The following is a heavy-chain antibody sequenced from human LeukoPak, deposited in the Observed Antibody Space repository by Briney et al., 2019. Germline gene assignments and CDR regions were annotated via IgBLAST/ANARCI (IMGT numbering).Heavy chain of an antibody. CDR3: TRAGPRRDGYNRDY. CDR2: IRFTGSYI. Sequence: GGSLRLSCVASGFTFSHYSMNWVRQAPGKGLEWVSSIRFTGSYIYYADSVKGRFTISRDDAKNLLSLQMISLRAEDTAVYYCTRAGPRRDGYNRDYWGQGTLVTVSS. CDR1: GFTFSHYS. V-gene: IGHV3-21*01. D-gene: IGHD5-24*01. J-gene: IGHJ4*02.